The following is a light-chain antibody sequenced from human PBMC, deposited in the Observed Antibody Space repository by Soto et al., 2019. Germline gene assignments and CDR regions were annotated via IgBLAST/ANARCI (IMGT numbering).Light chain of an antibody. CDR1: QSVGNN. CDR3: QQYNNWPQT. J-gene: IGKJ1*01. V-gene: IGKV3D-15*01. CDR2: GAS. Sequence: EFVMTQPPSTLSVSPGERATLSCRASQSVGNNLGWYQQKPGQAPRLLSYGASSRATGIPDRFSGSGSGTEFTLTISSLQSEDFAVYYCQQYNNWPQTFGQRTKV.